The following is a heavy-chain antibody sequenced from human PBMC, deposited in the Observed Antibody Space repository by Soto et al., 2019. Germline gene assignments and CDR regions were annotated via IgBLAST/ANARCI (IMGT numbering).Heavy chain of an antibody. CDR1: GYSITAGGYY. J-gene: IGHJ5*02. Sequence: SETLSLTCFVSGYSITAGGYYWSWIRHHPGKGLEWIGSFYSSGSIIYNPSLRSRVSISGDTSSNQFSMSLTSVTAADTARYYCAKMYSSGSGWFHPWGQGTLVTVSS. V-gene: IGHV4-31*03. CDR2: FYSSGSI. D-gene: IGHD6-19*01. CDR3: AKMYSSGSGWFHP.